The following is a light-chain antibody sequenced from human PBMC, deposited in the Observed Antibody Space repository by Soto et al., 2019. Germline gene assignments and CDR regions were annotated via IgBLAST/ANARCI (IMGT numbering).Light chain of an antibody. J-gene: IGKJ1*01. CDR3: QQYNTWLWT. CDR2: GAS. V-gene: IGKV3-15*01. Sequence: EVVMTQSPATLSVSPGERATLSCRASQSVNANLAWYQQKPGQAPRLLIHGASNRATGIPARFSGSGFGTEFFLTISGLQSEDFAVYYCQQYNTWLWTFGQGTKVEI. CDR1: QSVNAN.